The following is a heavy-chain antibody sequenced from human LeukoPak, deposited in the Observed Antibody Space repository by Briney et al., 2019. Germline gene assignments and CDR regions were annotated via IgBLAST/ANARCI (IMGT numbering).Heavy chain of an antibody. D-gene: IGHD3-22*01. CDR3: ARRGSYYYDRSGYFDY. CDR1: GYSFTSYW. CDR2: IYPGDSDT. J-gene: IGHJ4*02. V-gene: IGHV5-51*01. Sequence: GESLKISCKGSGYSFTSYWIGWVRQMPGKGLEWMGIIYPGDSDTRYSPSFQGQVTISADKSISTAYLQWSSLKASDTAMYYCARRGSYYYDRSGYFDYWGQGTLVTVSS.